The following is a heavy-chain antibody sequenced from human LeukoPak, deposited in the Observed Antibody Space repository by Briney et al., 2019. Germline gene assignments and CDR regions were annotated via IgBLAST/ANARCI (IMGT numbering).Heavy chain of an antibody. J-gene: IGHJ4*02. D-gene: IGHD6-19*01. CDR2: INTDGTVT. CDR1: GFTFSKYW. V-gene: IGHV3-74*01. Sequence: GGSLRLSCAAYGFTFSKYWRLWVRQAPGKGLKSVSRINTDGTVTTYAASVKGRFTVSRDNADNTMFLQMNSVRDEDTAVYYCATKQWLAPPPDSWGQGTPVTVSS. CDR3: ATKQWLAPPPDS.